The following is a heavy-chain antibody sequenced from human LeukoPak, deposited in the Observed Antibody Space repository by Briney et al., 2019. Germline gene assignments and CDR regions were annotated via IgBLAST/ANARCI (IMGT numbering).Heavy chain of an antibody. CDR1: GFAFSFYA. J-gene: IGHJ4*02. CDR3: TSQFSTAGGY. D-gene: IGHD4-17*01. Sequence: GGSLRLSCAASGFAFSFYAMSWLRQPPGKGLEWVSRINSDGSSTSYADSVKGRFTISRDNAKNTLYLQMNSLSADDTAVYYCTSQFSTAGGYWGQGTLVTVSS. V-gene: IGHV3-74*01. CDR2: INSDGSST.